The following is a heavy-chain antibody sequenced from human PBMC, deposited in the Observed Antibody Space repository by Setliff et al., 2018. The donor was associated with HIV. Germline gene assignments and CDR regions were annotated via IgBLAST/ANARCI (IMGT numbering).Heavy chain of an antibody. CDR2: INPKSGVA. CDR1: GYTFTDFY. D-gene: IGHD5-12*01. Sequence: RASVKVSCKASGYTFTDFYIHWVRQAPGQGLEWIGRINPKSGVADYLKKFQGRVTMTADTLSNTAHMELIRPRFDDTAVYYCARAHFLVAMTRNWFDPWGQGTLVTVS. CDR3: ARAHFLVAMTRNWFDP. V-gene: IGHV1-2*06. J-gene: IGHJ5*02.